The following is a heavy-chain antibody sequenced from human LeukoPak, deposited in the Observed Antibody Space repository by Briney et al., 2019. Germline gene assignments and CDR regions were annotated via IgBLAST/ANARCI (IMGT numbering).Heavy chain of an antibody. CDR2: ISGYNGNT. V-gene: IGHV1-18*01. CDR1: GYTFTSHG. CDR3: ARDPHGDYGYYYYYYMDV. J-gene: IGHJ6*03. D-gene: IGHD4-17*01. Sequence: ASVKVSCKASGYTFTSHGISWVRQAPGQGLEWMGWISGYNGNTKYAQKLQGRVTMTTDTSTSTAYMELSRLRSDDTAVYYCARDPHGDYGYYYYYYMDVWGKGTTVTVSS.